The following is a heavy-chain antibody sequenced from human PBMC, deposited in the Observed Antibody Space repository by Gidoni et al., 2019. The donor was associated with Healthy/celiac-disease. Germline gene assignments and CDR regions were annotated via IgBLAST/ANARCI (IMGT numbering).Heavy chain of an antibody. CDR1: GFPFSSYA. CDR3: ANRIIAVAGKLDY. V-gene: IGHV3-23*01. Sequence: EVQLLESGGGLVQPGGSLRLSCAASGFPFSSYAMSWVRQAPGKGLEWVSAISGSGGSTYYADSVKGRFNISRDNSKNTLYLQMNSLRAEDTAVYYCANRIIAVAGKLDYWGQGTLVTVSS. CDR2: ISGSGGST. J-gene: IGHJ4*02. D-gene: IGHD6-19*01.